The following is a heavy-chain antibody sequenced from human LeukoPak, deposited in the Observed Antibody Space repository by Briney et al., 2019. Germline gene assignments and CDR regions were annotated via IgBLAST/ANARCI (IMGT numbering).Heavy chain of an antibody. D-gene: IGHD3-16*01. Sequence: GGSLRLSCAASGFTFSSYWMNWARQAPGKELEWVASINHNGNVNYYVDSEKGRFTISRDNAKNSLYLQMSNLRAEDTAVYFCARGGGLDVWGQGATVTVSS. CDR3: ARGGGLDV. V-gene: IGHV3-7*03. CDR2: INHNGNVN. J-gene: IGHJ6*02. CDR1: GFTFSSYW.